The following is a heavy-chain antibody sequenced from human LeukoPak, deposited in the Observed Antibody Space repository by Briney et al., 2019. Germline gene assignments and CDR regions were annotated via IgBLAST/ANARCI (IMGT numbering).Heavy chain of an antibody. J-gene: IGHJ5*02. CDR3: ARCSGGSCYNNWFDP. Sequence: SETLSLTCTVSGGSISSYYWSWIRQPPGKGLEWIGYIYYSGSTNYNPSLKSRVTISVDTPKNQFSLKLSSVTAADTAVYYCARCSGGSCYNNWFDPWGQGTLVTVSS. CDR2: IYYSGST. V-gene: IGHV4-59*01. D-gene: IGHD2-15*01. CDR1: GGSISSYY.